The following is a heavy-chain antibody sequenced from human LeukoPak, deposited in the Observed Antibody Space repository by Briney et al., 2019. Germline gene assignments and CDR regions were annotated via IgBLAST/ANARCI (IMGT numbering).Heavy chain of an antibody. V-gene: IGHV4-61*09. CDR1: GGSISSGSYY. Sequence: SQTLSLTCTVSGGSISSGSYYWSWIRQPAGKGLEWIGHIYTSGNGNYNPSLKSRVTISVDTSKNQFSLKLSSVTAADTAVYYCARRGSGWPRWGQGTLVTVSS. CDR3: ARRGSGWPR. D-gene: IGHD6-19*01. J-gene: IGHJ4*02. CDR2: IYTSGNG.